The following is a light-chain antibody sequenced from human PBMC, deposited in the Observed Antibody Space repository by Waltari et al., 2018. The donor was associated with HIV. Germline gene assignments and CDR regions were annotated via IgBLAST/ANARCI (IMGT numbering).Light chain of an antibody. V-gene: IGKV3-20*01. J-gene: IGKJ2*01. CDR2: GTS. Sequence: DIVLTQSPGTLSLSPGERATLSCRAIPSVSSSFLSWYQQIPGQAPRLLISGTSSRATGIPDRFSVSGSGTDFTLTSSRLEPEDFAVYYCQQYGSSPPYTFGQGTKLEIK. CDR1: PSVSSSF. CDR3: QQYGSSPPYT.